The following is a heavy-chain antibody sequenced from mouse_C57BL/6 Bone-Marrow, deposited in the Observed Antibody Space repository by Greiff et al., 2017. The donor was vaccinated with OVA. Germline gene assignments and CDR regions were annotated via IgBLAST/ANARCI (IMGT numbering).Heavy chain of an antibody. CDR2: INPNNGGT. J-gene: IGHJ3*01. V-gene: IGHV1-26*01. CDR3: APAWFAY. Sequence: VQLQQSGPELVKPGASVKISCKASGYTFTDYYMNWVKQSHGKSLEWIGDINPNNGGTSYNQKFKGKATLTVDKSSSTAYMELRSRTSEDSAVYYCAPAWFAYWGQGTLVTVSA. CDR1: GYTFTDYY.